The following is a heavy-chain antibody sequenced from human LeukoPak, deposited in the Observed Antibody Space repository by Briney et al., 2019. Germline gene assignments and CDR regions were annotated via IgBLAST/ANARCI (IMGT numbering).Heavy chain of an antibody. J-gene: IGHJ6*04. Sequence: GASVTVSCKASGGTFSSYAISWVRLAPGAGLEWIGGIIPIFGTANYAQKFEGRVTITEVESTGTAYMELSSLRSEDTAVYYCARSSASIVVVPAAMHYYYGMDVWGKGTTVTVSS. CDR2: IIPIFGTA. D-gene: IGHD2-2*01. V-gene: IGHV1-69*13. CDR1: GGTFSSYA. CDR3: ARSSASIVVVPAAMHYYYGMDV.